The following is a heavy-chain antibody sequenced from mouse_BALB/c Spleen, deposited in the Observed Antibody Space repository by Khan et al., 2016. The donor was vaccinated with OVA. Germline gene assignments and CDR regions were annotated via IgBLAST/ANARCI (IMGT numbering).Heavy chain of an antibody. CDR2: INPENVGI. CDR1: GYTFTNYF. V-gene: IGHV1S136*01. D-gene: IGHD4-1*01. Sequence: VQLQQSGPDLVKPGASVKMSCKASGYTFTNYFMHWVKQKPGQGLEWIGYINPENVGIRSNEKFKGKATLTSDKSSNTAYMQLSSLTSEDSAFYYCAREASNLVFSLAYWGLGTLVTVSS. J-gene: IGHJ3*01. CDR3: AREASNLVFSLAY.